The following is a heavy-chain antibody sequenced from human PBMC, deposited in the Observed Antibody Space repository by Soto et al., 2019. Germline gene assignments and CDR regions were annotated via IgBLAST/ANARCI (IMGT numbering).Heavy chain of an antibody. D-gene: IGHD6-13*01. V-gene: IGHV5-51*01. J-gene: IGHJ3*02. Sequence: PGESLKISCEGSGYPFSYFWIAWIRQMPRKGLEWMGIIYPGDSETRYSPSFQGQVTISADKSNTTAYLQWSGLKASDTSMYYCARQRIEAAFDAFDIWGQGTMVTVSS. CDR2: IYPGDSET. CDR3: ARQRIEAAFDAFDI. CDR1: GYPFSYFW.